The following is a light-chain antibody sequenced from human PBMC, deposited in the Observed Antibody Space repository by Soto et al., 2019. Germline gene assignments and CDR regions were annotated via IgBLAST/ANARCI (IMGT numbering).Light chain of an antibody. Sequence: QSVLTQPASVSGSPGQSITISCTGTNSDVGGYNAVSWYQQHPGKAPKLMIYDVTNRPSGASNRFSGSKSGNTASLTISGLQAEDEADYYCGSYATGGAYVFGTGTKVTVL. J-gene: IGLJ1*01. V-gene: IGLV2-14*01. CDR1: NSDVGGYNA. CDR3: GSYATGGAYV. CDR2: DVT.